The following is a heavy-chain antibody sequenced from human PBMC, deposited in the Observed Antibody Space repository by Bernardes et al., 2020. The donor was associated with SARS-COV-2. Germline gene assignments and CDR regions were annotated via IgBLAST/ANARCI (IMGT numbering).Heavy chain of an antibody. J-gene: IGHJ1*01. CDR1: GFSLSTSGVG. CDR2: IYWNDDK. CDR3: AHIGTEEHLLGYCSSTSCYTIYFQH. Sequence: SGPTLVKPTQTLTLTCTFSGFSLSTSGVGVGWIRQPPGKALEWLALIYWNDDKRYSPSLKSRLTITKDTSKNQVVLTMTNMDPVDTATYYCAHIGTEEHLLGYCSSTSCYTIYFQHWGQGTLVTVSS. D-gene: IGHD2-2*02. V-gene: IGHV2-5*01.